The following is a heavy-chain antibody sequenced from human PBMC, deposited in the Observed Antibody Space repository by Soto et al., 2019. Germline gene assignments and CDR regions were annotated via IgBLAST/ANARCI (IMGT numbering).Heavy chain of an antibody. D-gene: IGHD2-2*01. CDR1: GFTFSNYG. Sequence: GGSLRLSCAASGFTFSNYGMHWVRQAPGKGLEWVALISYDGGNKYYADSVKGRFSISRDSSKNTLYLQMNSLRAEDTAVYYCAKAVGYCSSASCRDYYCYYGMDVWGQGTTVTVSS. CDR3: AKAVGYCSSASCRDYYCYYGMDV. J-gene: IGHJ6*02. CDR2: ISYDGGNK. V-gene: IGHV3-30*18.